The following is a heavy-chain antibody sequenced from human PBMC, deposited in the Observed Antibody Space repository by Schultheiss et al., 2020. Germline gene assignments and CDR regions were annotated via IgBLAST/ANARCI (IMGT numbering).Heavy chain of an antibody. CDR3: ARDCVNYSYGCRGAFDY. CDR2: IHYSGTT. J-gene: IGHJ4*02. CDR1: GASISSHY. D-gene: IGHD5-18*01. V-gene: IGHV4-4*08. Sequence: SQTLSLTCSVSGASISSHYWSWIRQPPGRGLEWVGYIHYSGTTHYNPSLESRITMSVDTSENQFSLRLSSVTAADTAVYYCARDCVNYSYGCRGAFDYWGQGTLVTVSS.